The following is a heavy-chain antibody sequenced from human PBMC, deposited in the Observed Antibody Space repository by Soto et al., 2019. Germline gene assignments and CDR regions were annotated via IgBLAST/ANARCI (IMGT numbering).Heavy chain of an antibody. CDR3: ARHSRGWYFDY. CDR1: GGSISSNTY. V-gene: IGHV4-39*01. Sequence: SETLSLTCSVSGGSISSNTYWGWIRQPPGKGLEWIGNIYYSGSTFYNPSLRSRVTMSVDMSKNQFSLKLSSVTAADTAVYYCARHSRGWYFDYWGQGTLVTVSS. D-gene: IGHD6-19*01. J-gene: IGHJ4*02. CDR2: IYYSGST.